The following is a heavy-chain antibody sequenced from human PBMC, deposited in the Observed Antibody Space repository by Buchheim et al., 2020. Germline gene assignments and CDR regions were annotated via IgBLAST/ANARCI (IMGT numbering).Heavy chain of an antibody. Sequence: EVQLVESGGGLVQPGGSLRLSCAASGFTFSSYEMNWVRQAPGKGLEWVSYISSSGSTIYYADSVKGRFTISRDNSKNSLYLQMNSLRAEDTAVYYCASLVIQETSCCYGMDVWGQGTT. CDR1: GFTFSSYE. CDR2: ISSSGSTI. V-gene: IGHV3-48*03. D-gene: IGHD2-15*01. J-gene: IGHJ6*02. CDR3: ASLVIQETSCCYGMDV.